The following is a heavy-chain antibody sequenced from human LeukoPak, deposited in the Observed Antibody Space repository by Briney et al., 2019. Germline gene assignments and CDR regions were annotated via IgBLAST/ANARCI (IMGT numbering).Heavy chain of an antibody. J-gene: IGHJ3*02. CDR3: ASNYDSRGYYYRDASDI. Sequence: SETLSLTCTVPGGSISSYYWSWIRQPPGKALEWIGYIYYSWSTNYNPSLKSRVTISVDTSKNQFSLKLSSVTDADTAVYYCASNYDSRGYYYRDASDICGQGTMVTVSS. D-gene: IGHD3-22*01. V-gene: IGHV4-59*01. CDR2: IYYSWST. CDR1: GGSISSYY.